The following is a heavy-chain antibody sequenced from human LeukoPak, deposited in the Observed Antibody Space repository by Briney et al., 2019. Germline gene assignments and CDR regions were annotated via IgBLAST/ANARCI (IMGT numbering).Heavy chain of an antibody. J-gene: IGHJ4*02. Sequence: PSETLSLTCTVSGGSISSYYWSWLRQPAGKGLEWFGRIYTSGSTNYNPSLKSRVTMSVDTSKNQFSLKLSSVTAADTAVYYCARVSRGSWYGIDYWGQGTLVTVSS. D-gene: IGHD6-13*01. CDR3: ARVSRGSWYGIDY. CDR2: IYTSGST. CDR1: GGSISSYY. V-gene: IGHV4-4*07.